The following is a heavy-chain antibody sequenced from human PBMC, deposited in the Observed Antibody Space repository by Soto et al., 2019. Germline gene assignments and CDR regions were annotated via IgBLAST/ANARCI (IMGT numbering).Heavy chain of an antibody. CDR1: GFTFSNAW. CDR2: IKSKTDGGTT. CDR3: TAERDNDRMSIAARGRGPYYYYGMDV. Sequence: GGSLRLSCAASGFTFSNAWMSWVRQAPGKGLEWVGRIKSKTDGGTTDYAAPVKGRFTISRDDSKNTLYLQMNSLKTEDTAVYYCTAERDNDRMSIAARGRGPYYYYGMDVWGQGTTVTVSS. D-gene: IGHD6-6*01. V-gene: IGHV3-15*01. J-gene: IGHJ6*02.